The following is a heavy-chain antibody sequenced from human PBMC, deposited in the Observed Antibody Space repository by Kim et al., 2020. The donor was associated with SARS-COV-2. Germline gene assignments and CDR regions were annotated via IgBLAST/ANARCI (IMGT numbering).Heavy chain of an antibody. CDR2: INSDGSTT. Sequence: GGSLRLSCAASGFIFSTYTMHWVRQGPGKGLLWVSRINSDGSTTTYADSVKGRFTISRDNAKNTLYLQMNSLRDEDTAVYYRARANNHAYAYWVQGTLVT. CDR1: GFIFSTYT. CDR3: ARANNHAYAY. D-gene: IGHD3-16*01. J-gene: IGHJ4*02. V-gene: IGHV3-74*01.